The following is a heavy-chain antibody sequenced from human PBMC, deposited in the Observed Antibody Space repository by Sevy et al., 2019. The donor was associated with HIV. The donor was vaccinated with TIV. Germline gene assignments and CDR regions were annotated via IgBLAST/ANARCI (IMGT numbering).Heavy chain of an antibody. D-gene: IGHD3-3*01. CDR2: IKSDGSIT. Sequence: GESLKISCVASGFTFSSYWMHWVRQAPGKGLVWVSRIKSDGSITGYADSVKGRFTISRDNAKNTLNLQMNSLRVEDTAVYYCVRAGTYHNFWSGYDTYGMDVWGQGTTVTVSS. V-gene: IGHV3-74*01. CDR1: GFTFSSYW. J-gene: IGHJ6*02. CDR3: VRAGTYHNFWSGYDTYGMDV.